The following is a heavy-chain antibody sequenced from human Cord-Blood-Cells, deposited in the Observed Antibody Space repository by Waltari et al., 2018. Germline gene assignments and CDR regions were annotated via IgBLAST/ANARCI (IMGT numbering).Heavy chain of an antibody. CDR1: VFTFSSYA. V-gene: IGHV3-13*01. CDR3: ARDRQGAFDI. CDR2: IGTAGDT. J-gene: IGHJ3*02. Sequence: EVQLVESGVGLVQPGGSLRLHCAAYVFTFSSYAMPWVRQATGKGLEWVSAIGTAGDTYYPGSVKGRFTISRENAKNSLYLQMNSLRAGDTAVYYCARDRQGAFDIWGQGTMVTVSS.